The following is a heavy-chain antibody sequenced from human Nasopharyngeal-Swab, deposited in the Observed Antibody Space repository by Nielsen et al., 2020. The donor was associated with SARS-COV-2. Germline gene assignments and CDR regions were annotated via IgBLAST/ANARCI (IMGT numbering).Heavy chain of an antibody. CDR2: IYTSGST. D-gene: IGHD6-19*01. V-gene: IGHV4-61*02. CDR3: ARVGWNYYYGMDV. J-gene: IGHJ6*04. Sequence: SETLSLTCTVSGGSISSGSYYWSWIRQPAGKGLEWIGRIYTSGSTNYNPSLKSRVTMSVDTSKNQFSLKLSSVTAADTAVYYCARVGWNYYYGMDVWGEGTTVTVSS. CDR1: GGSISSGSYY.